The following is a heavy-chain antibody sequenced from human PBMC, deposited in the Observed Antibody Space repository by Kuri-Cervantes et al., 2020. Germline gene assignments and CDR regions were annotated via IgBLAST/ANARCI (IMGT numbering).Heavy chain of an antibody. CDR2: ISYSGDT. J-gene: IGHJ4*02. CDR3: SGGGY. V-gene: IGHV4-61*01. CDR1: GGSVRSNNYY. Sequence: GSLRLSCTVSGGSVRSNNYYWDWIRQPPGKGLGWIGEISYSGDTKYNPSLDSRVTISADTSKNQFSLKLTFVTAADTAMYFCSGGGYWGQGTLVTVSS.